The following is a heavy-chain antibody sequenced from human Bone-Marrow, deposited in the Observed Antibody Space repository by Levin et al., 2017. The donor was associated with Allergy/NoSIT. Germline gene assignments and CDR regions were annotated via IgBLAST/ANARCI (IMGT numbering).Heavy chain of an antibody. V-gene: IGHV3-53*01. D-gene: IGHD1-14*01. J-gene: IGHJ4*02. CDR2: IYSGGNT. CDR1: GFTVSSTY. CDR3: ARSITRAGNFDF. Sequence: GGSLRLSCAASGFTVSSTYMTWVRQAAGKGLEWVSVIYSGGNTFYADSVKGRFTISRDNSKNTLYLQMNSLRAEDTAVYYCARSITRAGNFDFWGQGTLVTVSS.